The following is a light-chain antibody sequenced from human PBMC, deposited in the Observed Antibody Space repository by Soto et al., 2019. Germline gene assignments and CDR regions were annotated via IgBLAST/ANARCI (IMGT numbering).Light chain of an antibody. Sequence: DIQITQSPSSLSASVGDRVTITCRASQNINNYLNWYQQRPGKAPKLLIYAASTLQSGVPSRFSGSGSGTDFTLAISSLQPEDFATYYCQQSYIDPWGTCGQGTMVDIK. J-gene: IGKJ1*01. CDR2: AAS. CDR1: QNINNY. V-gene: IGKV1-39*01. CDR3: QQSYIDPWGT.